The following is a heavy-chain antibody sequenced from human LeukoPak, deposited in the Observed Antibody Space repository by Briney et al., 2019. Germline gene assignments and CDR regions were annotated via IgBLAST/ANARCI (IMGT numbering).Heavy chain of an antibody. CDR2: IIPILGIA. D-gene: IGHD6-6*01. Sequence: SVKVSCKASGGTFSSYTISWVRQAPGQGLEWMGRIIPILGIANYAQKLQGRVTITADKSTSTAYMELSSLRSEDTAVYYCASAIIAARPDYFDYWGQGTLVTVSS. J-gene: IGHJ4*02. CDR3: ASAIIAARPDYFDY. CDR1: GGTFSSYT. V-gene: IGHV1-69*02.